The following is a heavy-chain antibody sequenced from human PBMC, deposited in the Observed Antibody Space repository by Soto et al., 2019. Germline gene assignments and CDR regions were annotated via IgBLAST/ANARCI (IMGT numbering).Heavy chain of an antibody. Sequence: QVQLVESGGGVVQPGRSLRLSCAATGFNFSSYGMHWVRQAPGKGLEWVAVIWYHGRSQFYADSVQGRFTISRDNSKKTLYLHMHSLRAEDTAVYYCARWGRDMDVWGQGTTVTVSS. CDR3: ARWGRDMDV. J-gene: IGHJ6*02. CDR2: IWYHGRSQ. D-gene: IGHD3-16*01. V-gene: IGHV3-33*01. CDR1: GFNFSSYG.